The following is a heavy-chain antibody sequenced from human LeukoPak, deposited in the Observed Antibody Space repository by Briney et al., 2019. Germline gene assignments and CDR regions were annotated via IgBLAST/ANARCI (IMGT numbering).Heavy chain of an antibody. Sequence: KPSETLSLTCAVYGGSFSGYYWSWIRQPPGKGLEWIGEINHSGSTNYNPSLKSRVTISVDTSKNQFSLKLSSVTAADTAVYYCARVLVAAPDAFDIWGQGTMVTVSS. CDR2: INHSGST. D-gene: IGHD5-12*01. V-gene: IGHV4-34*01. CDR3: ARVLVAAPDAFDI. CDR1: GGSFSGYY. J-gene: IGHJ3*02.